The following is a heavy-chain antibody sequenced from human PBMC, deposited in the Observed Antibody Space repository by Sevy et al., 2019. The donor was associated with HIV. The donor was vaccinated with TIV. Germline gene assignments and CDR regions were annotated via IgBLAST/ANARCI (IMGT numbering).Heavy chain of an antibody. J-gene: IGHJ4*02. CDR2: IKSKTDGGTT. Sequence: GGSLRLSCAASGFTFSNAWMSWVRQAPGKGLEWVGRIKSKTDGGTTDYAAPVKGRFTISIYNSKNTLYLQMTSLKTEDSAVYYCTSRITMSAMVDWGQGTLVTVSS. D-gene: IGHD3-22*01. CDR3: TSRITMSAMVD. CDR1: GFTFSNAW. V-gene: IGHV3-15*01.